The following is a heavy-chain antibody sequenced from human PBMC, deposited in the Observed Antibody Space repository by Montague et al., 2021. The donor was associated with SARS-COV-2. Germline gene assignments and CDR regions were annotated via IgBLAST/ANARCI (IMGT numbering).Heavy chain of an antibody. Sequence: SETRSLTCAVYGGSFSGYYWSWIRQPPGKGLEWIGYFYYSGSTNYNPSFKSRLSISGDTSKNQFSLEVTSVTAADTAVYYCARGTYSGVDSDGYYYYDGVDVWGQGTTVTVSS. CDR2: FYYSGST. D-gene: IGHD1-26*01. V-gene: IGHV4-59*01. CDR3: ARGTYSGVDSDGYYYYDGVDV. CDR1: GGSFSGYY. J-gene: IGHJ6*02.